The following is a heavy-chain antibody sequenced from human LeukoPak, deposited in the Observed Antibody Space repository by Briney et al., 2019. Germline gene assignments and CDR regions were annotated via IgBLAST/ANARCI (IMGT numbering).Heavy chain of an antibody. V-gene: IGHV4-59*01. Sequence: SETLSLTCIVSGDFFGDNYWTWIRQPPGKGLEWIGYVSHTGSTSYNPSLKGRVVISLDTSKDQFSLKLTSATAADTAVYYCAREEGSSWSAFDYWGQGTLITVSS. CDR3: AREEGSSWSAFDY. CDR2: VSHTGST. CDR1: GDFFGDNY. J-gene: IGHJ4*02. D-gene: IGHD6-13*01.